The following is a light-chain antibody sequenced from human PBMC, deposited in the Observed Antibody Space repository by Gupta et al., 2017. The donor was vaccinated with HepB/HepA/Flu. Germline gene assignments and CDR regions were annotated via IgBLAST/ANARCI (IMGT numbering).Light chain of an antibody. V-gene: IGKV3-15*01. CDR1: QSVSSN. CDR3: QQYNNWPPVT. Sequence: EIVMTQSPATLSVSPGERATLSCRASQSVSSNLARYQQKPGQAPRLLIYGASTRATGIPARFSGSGSGTEFTLTISILQSEDFAVYYCQQYNNWPPVTFGQGTRLEIK. CDR2: GAS. J-gene: IGKJ5*01.